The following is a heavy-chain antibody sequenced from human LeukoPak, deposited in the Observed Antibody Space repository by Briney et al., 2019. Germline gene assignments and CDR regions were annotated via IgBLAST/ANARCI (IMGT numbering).Heavy chain of an antibody. CDR2: IYTSGST. J-gene: IGHJ3*02. CDR3: ASPTMIAEPDAFDI. Sequence: SETLSLTCAVYGGSFSGYYWSWIRQPAGKGLEWIGRIYTSGSTNYNPSLKSRVTMSVDTSKNQFSLKLSSVTAADTAVYYCASPTMIAEPDAFDIWGQGTMVTVSS. CDR1: GGSFSGYY. D-gene: IGHD3-22*01. V-gene: IGHV4-59*10.